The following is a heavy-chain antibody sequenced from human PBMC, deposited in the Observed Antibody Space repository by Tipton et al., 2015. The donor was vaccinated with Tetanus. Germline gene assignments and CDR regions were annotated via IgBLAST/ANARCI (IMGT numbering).Heavy chain of an antibody. CDR1: GFSFDIYS. CDR3: ASRCGSPTCAGTSSSDMDI. V-gene: IGHV3-48*01. Sequence: GSLRLSCAASGFSFDIYSMNWVRQAPGKGLEWVSYIAGSGGLKYYSDSVKGRFTVSRDNAKNFLYLQMNSLTVADTAVYYCASRCGSPTCAGTSSSDMDIWGQGTTVIVSS. CDR2: IAGSGGLK. D-gene: IGHD2-2*01. J-gene: IGHJ6*02.